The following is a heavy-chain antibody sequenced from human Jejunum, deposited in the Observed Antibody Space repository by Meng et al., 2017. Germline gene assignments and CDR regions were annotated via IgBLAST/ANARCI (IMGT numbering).Heavy chain of an antibody. D-gene: IGHD3-10*01. J-gene: IGHJ4*02. CDR2: ISDDGSIK. V-gene: IGHV3-30*04. Sequence: GGPLRLSCAASGFTFNNYALHWVRQAPGKGLEWVAVISDDGSIKYYTDSVKGRFTISRDSSKNTLYLQMNSLRAEDTAVFYCARGYYFVSGSYLLDYWGQGTLVTV. CDR3: ARGYYFVSGSYLLDY. CDR1: GFTFNNYA.